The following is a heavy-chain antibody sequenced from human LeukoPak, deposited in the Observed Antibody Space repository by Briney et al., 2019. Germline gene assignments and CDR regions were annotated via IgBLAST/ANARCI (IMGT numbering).Heavy chain of an antibody. Sequence: SGPTLVNPTQTLTLTCTFSWFSLSTSGGGVGWIRQPPGKALGWLALICWDDDKRHSPSLKSRLTITKDTSKNQVVLTMPNMDPVDTATYYCAHKEYYALGSLGDSFDYWGQGTLVTVSS. V-gene: IGHV2-5*02. D-gene: IGHD3-10*01. J-gene: IGHJ4*02. CDR1: WFSLSTSGGG. CDR2: ICWDDDK. CDR3: AHKEYYALGSLGDSFDY.